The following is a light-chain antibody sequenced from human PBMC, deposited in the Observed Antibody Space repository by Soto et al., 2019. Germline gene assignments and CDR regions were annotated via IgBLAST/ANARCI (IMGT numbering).Light chain of an antibody. J-gene: IGKJ1*01. Sequence: AIQMTQSPSSFSASTGARVTITCRASQGISSYLAWYQQKPGKAPKLLIYAASTLQSGVPSRFSGSGSGTDFTLTICCLQSEDLATYYCQGYYSYPRTFGQGTKVEIK. CDR3: QGYYSYPRT. CDR2: AAS. CDR1: QGISSY. V-gene: IGKV1-8*01.